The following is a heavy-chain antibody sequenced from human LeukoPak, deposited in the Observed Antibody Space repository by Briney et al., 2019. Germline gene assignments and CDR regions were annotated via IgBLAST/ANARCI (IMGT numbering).Heavy chain of an antibody. Sequence: GASVKVSCTASGYSVTVCYIHWGRQAPGQGLEWMGWINPNSGGTNYAQKFQGRVTMTRGTSISTAYMELTRLRSDDTAAYYCARDKEAFRPTRSHWPQGPLVTVSS. CDR3: ARDKEAFRPTRSH. D-gene: IGHD3-16*01. V-gene: IGHV1-2*02. J-gene: IGHJ1*01. CDR2: INPNSGGT. CDR1: GYSVTVCY.